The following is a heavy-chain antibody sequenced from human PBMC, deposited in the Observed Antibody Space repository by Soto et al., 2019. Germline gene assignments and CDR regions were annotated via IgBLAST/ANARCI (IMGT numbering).Heavy chain of an antibody. J-gene: IGHJ6*02. CDR3: ARVHSSGWYLSYYYSGMDV. CDR1: GYTFTSYD. D-gene: IGHD6-13*01. Sequence: ASVKVSCKASGYTFTSYDINWVRQATGQGLEWMGWMNPNSGNTGYAQKFQGRVTMTRNTSISTAYMELSSLRSEDTALYYCARVHSSGWYLSYYYSGMDVWGQGTTVTVSS. V-gene: IGHV1-8*01. CDR2: MNPNSGNT.